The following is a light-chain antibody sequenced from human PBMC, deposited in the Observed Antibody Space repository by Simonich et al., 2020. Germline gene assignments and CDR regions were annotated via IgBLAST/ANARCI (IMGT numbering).Light chain of an antibody. CDR2: DVS. J-gene: IGLJ2*01. V-gene: IGLV2-14*01. CDR3: SSYTSSSIVV. Sequence: QSALTQPASVSGSPGQSITISCTGTSSDGGVYNYVSWFHQHPGKAPKLMIYDVSKLPAGVSNRFSGSKSGNTASLTISGLQADDEADYYCSSYTSSSIVVFGGGTKLTVL. CDR1: SSDGGVYNY.